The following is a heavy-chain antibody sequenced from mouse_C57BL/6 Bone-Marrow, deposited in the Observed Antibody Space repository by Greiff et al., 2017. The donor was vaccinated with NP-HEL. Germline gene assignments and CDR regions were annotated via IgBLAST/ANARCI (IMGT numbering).Heavy chain of an antibody. Sequence: VQLQQSGPELVKPGASVKISCKASGYAFSSSWMNWVKQRPGKGLEWIGRIYPGDGDTNYNGKFKGKATLTADKSSSTAYMQLSSLTSEDSAVYFCAREGIYYYGSRYFDVGGTGTTVTVSS. J-gene: IGHJ1*03. CDR3: AREGIYYYGSRYFDV. D-gene: IGHD1-1*01. CDR2: IYPGDGDT. V-gene: IGHV1-82*01. CDR1: GYAFSSSW.